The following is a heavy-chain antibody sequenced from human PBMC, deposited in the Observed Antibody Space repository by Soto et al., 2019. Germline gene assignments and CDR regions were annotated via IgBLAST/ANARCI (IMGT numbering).Heavy chain of an antibody. CDR1: GGSIGGVDCR. J-gene: IGHJ6*02. Sequence: SETLSLTCTVSGGSIGGVDCRRIWKRQPPGKGLEWIGYIYYSGSTNYNPSLKSRVTISVDTSKNQFSLKLSSVTAADTAVYYCARHVPYCSDTSHCAYGMDVWGQGTTVTVSS. CDR2: IYYSGST. V-gene: IGHV4-61*08. CDR3: ARHVPYCSDTSHCAYGMDV. D-gene: IGHD2-2*01.